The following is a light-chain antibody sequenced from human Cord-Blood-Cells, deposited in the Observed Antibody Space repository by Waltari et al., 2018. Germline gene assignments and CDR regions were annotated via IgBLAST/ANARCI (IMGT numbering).Light chain of an antibody. CDR2: GAS. Sequence: EIVLTQSPGTLSLSPGERATISCRASQSVSSSYLARYQQKPGQAPRLLIYGASSRATGIPDRFSGSGSGTDFTLTISRLEPEDFAVYYCQQYGSSYTFGQGTKLEIK. J-gene: IGKJ2*01. CDR1: QSVSSSY. V-gene: IGKV3-20*01. CDR3: QQYGSSYT.